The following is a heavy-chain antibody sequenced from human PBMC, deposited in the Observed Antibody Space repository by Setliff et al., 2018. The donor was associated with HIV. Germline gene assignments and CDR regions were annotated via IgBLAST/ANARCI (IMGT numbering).Heavy chain of an antibody. V-gene: IGHV4-61*02. CDR1: GGSISSGSYY. CDR2: IYTSGST. Sequence: PSETLSLTCTVSGGSISSGSYYWSWIRQPAGKGLEWIGRIYTSGSTNYNPSLESRVTISVDTSKNQFSLKLSSVTAADPAVYYCASLSTRDYVNLKHFDYWGQGRLVTVSS. J-gene: IGHJ4*02. D-gene: IGHD3-16*01. CDR3: ASLSTRDYVNLKHFDY.